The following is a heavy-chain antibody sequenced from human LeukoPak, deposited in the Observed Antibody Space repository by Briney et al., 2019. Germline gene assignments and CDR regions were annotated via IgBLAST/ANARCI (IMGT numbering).Heavy chain of an antibody. J-gene: IGHJ4*02. D-gene: IGHD3-16*01. CDR1: GGSIGNYY. Sequence: PSETLSLTCTVSGGSIGNYYWTWIRQPPGKGLEWIGYVYYSGNTYYNPSLKSRVTISVGTSKKQFSLKVTSVTAADTAVYYCARAGNSYDTGYYFDYWGQGTLVTVSS. CDR3: ARAGNSYDTGYYFDY. V-gene: IGHV4-59*12. CDR2: VYYSGNT.